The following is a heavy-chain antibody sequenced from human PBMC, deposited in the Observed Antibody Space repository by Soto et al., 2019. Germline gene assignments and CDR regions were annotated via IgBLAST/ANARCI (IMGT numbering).Heavy chain of an antibody. CDR1: GGSFSGYY. J-gene: IGHJ4*02. Sequence: PSETLSLTCAVYGGSFSGYYWTWIRQPPGTGLEWIGEINHSGSTNYNPSLKSRVTISVDTSKNQFSLKLSSVTAADTAVYHCARLDNTGRFQSFDYWGQGILVTVSS. CDR3: ARLDNTGRFQSFDY. D-gene: IGHD2-8*02. CDR2: INHSGST. V-gene: IGHV4-34*01.